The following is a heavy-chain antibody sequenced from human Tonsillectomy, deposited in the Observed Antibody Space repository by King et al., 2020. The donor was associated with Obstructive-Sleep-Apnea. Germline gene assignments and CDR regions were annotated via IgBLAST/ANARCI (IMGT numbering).Heavy chain of an antibody. CDR2: IYPADSDT. D-gene: IGHD5-12*01. J-gene: IGHJ4*02. CDR1: GYRFTSSW. CDR3: ARLSTSVYSGYGGYCDH. Sequence: AQLVQSGAEVKKPGESLKISCKGSGYRFTSSWIGWVRQMPGKGLEWMGIIYPADSDTRYSPSFQGQVTISADKSTNTAYVQWSSLKASDTAMYYCARLSTSVYSGYGGYCDHWGQGTLVTVSS. V-gene: IGHV5-51*01.